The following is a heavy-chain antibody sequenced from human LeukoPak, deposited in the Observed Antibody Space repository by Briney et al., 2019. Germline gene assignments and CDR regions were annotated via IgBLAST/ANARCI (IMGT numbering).Heavy chain of an antibody. CDR1: GYTFTAYY. CDR3: ARATDTAMVTGWFDP. CDR2: INPNSGGT. Sequence: GAPVKASCKASGYTFTAYYMYWVRQAPGQGLGWMGWINPNSGGTNYAQKFQGRVTMTRDTSISTAYMELSRLRSDDTAVYYCARATDTAMVTGWFDPWGQGTLVTVSS. D-gene: IGHD5-18*01. V-gene: IGHV1-2*02. J-gene: IGHJ5*02.